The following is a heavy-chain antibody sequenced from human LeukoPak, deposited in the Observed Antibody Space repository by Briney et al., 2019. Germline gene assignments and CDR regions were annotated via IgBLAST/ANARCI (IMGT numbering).Heavy chain of an antibody. J-gene: IGHJ3*02. V-gene: IGHV4-59*01. CDR1: GGSISSYY. Sequence: SETLSLTCTVSGGSISSYYWSWIRQPPGKGLEWVGYIYYSGSTNYNPSLKSRVTISVDTSKNQFSLKLSSVTAADTAVYYCARDKYYYDSSGSSIWGQGTMVTVSS. D-gene: IGHD3-22*01. CDR3: ARDKYYYDSSGSSI. CDR2: IYYSGST.